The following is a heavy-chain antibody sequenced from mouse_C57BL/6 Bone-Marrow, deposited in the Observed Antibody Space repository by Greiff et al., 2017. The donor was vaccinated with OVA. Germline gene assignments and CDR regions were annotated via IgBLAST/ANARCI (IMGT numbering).Heavy chain of an antibody. CDR3: ARVVAGDY. V-gene: IGHV1-50*01. CDR2: IDPSDSYT. D-gene: IGHD1-1*01. J-gene: IGHJ2*01. Sequence: VQLQQPGAELVKPGASVKLSCKASGYTFTSYWMQWVKQRPGQGLEWIGEIDPSDSYTNYNQKFKGKATLTVDTSSSTAYMQLSSLTSEDSAVYYCARVVAGDYWGQGTTLTVSS. CDR1: GYTFTSYW.